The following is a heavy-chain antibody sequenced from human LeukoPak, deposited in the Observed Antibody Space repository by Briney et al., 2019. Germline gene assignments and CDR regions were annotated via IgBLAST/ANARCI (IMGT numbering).Heavy chain of an antibody. J-gene: IGHJ5*02. Sequence: PGGSLRLSCAASGFTFSSYGMHWVRQAPGKGLEWVAFIRYDGSNKYYADSVKDRFTISRDNSTNTLYLQMNSLRAEDTAVYYCAKGPLGVAAAGMSWFDPWGQGTLVTVSS. CDR1: GFTFSSYG. CDR3: AKGPLGVAAAGMSWFDP. V-gene: IGHV3-30*02. D-gene: IGHD6-13*01. CDR2: IRYDGSNK.